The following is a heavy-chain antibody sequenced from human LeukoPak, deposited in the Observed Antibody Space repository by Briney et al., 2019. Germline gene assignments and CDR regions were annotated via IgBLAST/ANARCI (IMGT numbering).Heavy chain of an antibody. J-gene: IGHJ4*02. D-gene: IGHD3-22*01. CDR2: INHSGST. V-gene: IGHV4-34*09. CDR3: ARGYYYDSSGYCDY. CDR1: GGSFSGYY. Sequence: SETLSLTCAVYGGSFSGYYWSWIRQPPGKGLEWIGEINHSGSTNSNPSLKSRVTISVDTSKKQFSLKLSSVTAADTAVYYCARGYYYDSSGYCDYWGQGTLVTVSS.